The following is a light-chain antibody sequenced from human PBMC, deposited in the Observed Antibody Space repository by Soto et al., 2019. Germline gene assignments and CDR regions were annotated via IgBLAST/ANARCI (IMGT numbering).Light chain of an antibody. V-gene: IGKV1-5*01. Sequence: DIQMTQSPYTLSASVGDRVTITCRASQSLSSWLAWYQQKPGKAPKLLIYDASSLESGVPSRFSGNGSGTEFTLTISSLQPDDFATYYCQQYYTYSWTFGQGTKVDIK. CDR1: QSLSSW. CDR3: QQYYTYSWT. J-gene: IGKJ1*01. CDR2: DAS.